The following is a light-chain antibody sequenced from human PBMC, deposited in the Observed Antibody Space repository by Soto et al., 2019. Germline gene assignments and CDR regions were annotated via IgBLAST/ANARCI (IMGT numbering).Light chain of an antibody. J-gene: IGKJ1*01. CDR3: QQDGNSPRT. Sequence: EIVLTQSPGTLSLSPGERATLSCRASQSVSSSFLAWHQQKPGQAPRLLIYGASSRATGIPDRFSGSGSGTDFTLTISRLDAEDFAVYYCQQDGNSPRTLDQGNTVEIK. CDR1: QSVSSSF. V-gene: IGKV3-20*01. CDR2: GAS.